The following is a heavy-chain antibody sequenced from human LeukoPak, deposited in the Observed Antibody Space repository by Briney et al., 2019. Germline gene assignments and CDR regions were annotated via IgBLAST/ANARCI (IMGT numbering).Heavy chain of an antibody. Sequence: ASVKVSCKSSGFTFTDEYIHWVRQASGQGLEWMGWIIPYSGAINYAQKFQGRVTLTRDTSISTAYMELSRLTSGDTAVYYCARDPKSQLLLDYWGQGTLVTVSS. CDR3: ARDPKSQLLLDY. D-gene: IGHD2-2*01. J-gene: IGHJ4*02. CDR2: IIPYSGAI. CDR1: GFTFTDEY. V-gene: IGHV1-2*02.